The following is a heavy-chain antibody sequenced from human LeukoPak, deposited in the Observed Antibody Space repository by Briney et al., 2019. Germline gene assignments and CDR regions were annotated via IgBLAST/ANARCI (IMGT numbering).Heavy chain of an antibody. CDR2: IYTSGST. J-gene: IGHJ4*02. D-gene: IGHD6-13*01. Sequence: PSETLSLTCTFSGGSISRYYWSWLRQPAGKGLEWIGRIYTSGSTNYNPSLKSRVTISVDKSKNQFSLKLSSVTAADTAVYYCARGGIAAPGTDPFDYWGQGTLVTVSS. CDR3: ARGGIAAPGTDPFDY. CDR1: GGSISRYY. V-gene: IGHV4-4*07.